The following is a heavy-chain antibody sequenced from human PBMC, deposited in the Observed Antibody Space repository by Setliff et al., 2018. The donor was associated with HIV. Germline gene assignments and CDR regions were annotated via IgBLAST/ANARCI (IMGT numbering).Heavy chain of an antibody. CDR3: VTTDYFYGRNNFEY. Sequence: PSETLSLTCTVSGGSISSDGYYWGWIRQHPGKGLEWFAYIYHVGTTYYNPSLKSRVTLSVDPSKSQFSLKLTSVTAADTALYYCVTTDYFYGRNNFEYWGQGALVTVSS. V-gene: IGHV4-31*03. J-gene: IGHJ4*02. D-gene: IGHD3-10*01. CDR2: IYHVGTT. CDR1: GGSISSDGYY.